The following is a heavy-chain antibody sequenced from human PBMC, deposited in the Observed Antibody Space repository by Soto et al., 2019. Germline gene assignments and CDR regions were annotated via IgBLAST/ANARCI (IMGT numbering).Heavy chain of an antibody. V-gene: IGHV3-7*05. J-gene: IGHJ6*02. CDR1: GFTFSSYW. CDR2: IKQDGSEK. D-gene: IGHD1-20*01. CDR3: ARSRSDSYRYNWNDAVLRYYYYYYGMDV. Sequence: GGSLRLSCAASGFTFSSYWMSWVRQAPGKGLEWVANIKQDGSEKYYVDSVKGRFTISRDNAKNSLYLQMNSLRAEDTAVYYCARSRSDSYRYNWNDAVLRYYYYYYGMDVWGQGTTVTVSS.